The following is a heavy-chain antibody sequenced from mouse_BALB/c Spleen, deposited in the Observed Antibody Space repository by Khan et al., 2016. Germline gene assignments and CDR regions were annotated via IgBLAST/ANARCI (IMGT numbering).Heavy chain of an antibody. CDR1: GYSITSDYA. CDR3: SSFEYCDNDALDY. CDR2: LSYSGST. D-gene: IGHD1-3*01. J-gene: IGHJ4*01. V-gene: IGHV3-2*02. Sequence: EVQLQESGPGLVKPSQSLSLTCTVTGYSITSDYAWNWNRQFPGNSLEWMGYLSYSGSTSYNQSLKSRTTITRDTSKNKFFLQFNSVTSEDTATYYCSSFEYCDNDALDYWGQGTSVTVSS.